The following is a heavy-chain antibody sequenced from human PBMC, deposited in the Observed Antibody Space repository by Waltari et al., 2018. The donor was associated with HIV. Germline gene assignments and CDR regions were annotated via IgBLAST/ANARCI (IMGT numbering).Heavy chain of an antibody. CDR2: INSDGSNT. CDR1: GFTSPSDW. V-gene: IGHV3-74*01. Sequence: EVQLVESGGGLVQPGGSLRLSCAASGFTSPSDWMPWVRQAPGKGLVLFAHINSDGSNTGYADSVQGRFTISRDNAKNTLYLQMNSLRAGDTAVYYCARPYYYDSSGSRGPFDYWGQGTLVTVSS. J-gene: IGHJ4*02. CDR3: ARPYYYDSSGSRGPFDY. D-gene: IGHD3-22*01.